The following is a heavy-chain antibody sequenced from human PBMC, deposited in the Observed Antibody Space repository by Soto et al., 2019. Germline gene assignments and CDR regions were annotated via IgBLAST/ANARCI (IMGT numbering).Heavy chain of an antibody. J-gene: IGHJ6*02. CDR1: GFTFSSYA. CDR3: ARGQRGFDV. V-gene: IGHV3-30-3*01. CDR2: ISNDGSNN. Sequence: QVQLVESGGGVVQPGMSLRLSCAVSGFTFSSYAMHWVRQAPGKGLEWVTVISNDGSNNFYADSVKGRFTISRDNSKNTLYLEMDDLRGDDTAVYYCARGQRGFDVWGQGSTVTVS.